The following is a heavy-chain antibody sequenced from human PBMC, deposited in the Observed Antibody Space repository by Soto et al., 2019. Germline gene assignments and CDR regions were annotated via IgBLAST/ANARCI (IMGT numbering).Heavy chain of an antibody. CDR2: ISGSGGSP. J-gene: IGHJ4*01. Sequence: GGFLRLSCAASGFTFNSYTMAWVRQATEKGLEWGSSISGSGGSPSYADSVQGRFTISRDNSRNTLSLQMSSLRAEDTATYYCAKARCSGNSCYVPDYWGHGSLVTVSS. CDR1: GFTFNSYT. D-gene: IGHD2-15*01. V-gene: IGHV3-23*01. CDR3: AKARCSGNSCYVPDY.